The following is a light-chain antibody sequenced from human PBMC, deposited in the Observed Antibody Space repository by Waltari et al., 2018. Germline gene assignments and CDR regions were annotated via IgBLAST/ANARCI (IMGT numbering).Light chain of an antibody. J-gene: IGKJ4*01. CDR1: QSVRY. V-gene: IGKV3-11*01. CDR2: DAS. CDR3: QQRTTWPAFS. Sequence: EIVLTQSPATLSLSPGERATLSCRASQSVRYVAWFQHKPGQTPRLLIYDASNRATGIPARFSGSGSGTDCTLTISSLEPEDFAVYYCQQRTTWPAFSFGGGTKVELK.